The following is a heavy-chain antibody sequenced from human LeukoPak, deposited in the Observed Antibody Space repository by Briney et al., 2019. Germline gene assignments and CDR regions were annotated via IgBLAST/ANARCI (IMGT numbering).Heavy chain of an antibody. CDR2: INPNSGGT. V-gene: IGHV1-2*02. CDR1: GYTFTGYY. J-gene: IGHJ4*02. Sequence: ASVKVSCKASGYTFTGYYMHWVRQAPGQGLEWMGWINPNSGGTNYAQKFQGRVTMTRDTSISTAYMELSRLRSDDTAVYYCATGQLVLWPGGVDYWGQGTLVTVSS. D-gene: IGHD1-7*01. CDR3: ATGQLVLWPGGVDY.